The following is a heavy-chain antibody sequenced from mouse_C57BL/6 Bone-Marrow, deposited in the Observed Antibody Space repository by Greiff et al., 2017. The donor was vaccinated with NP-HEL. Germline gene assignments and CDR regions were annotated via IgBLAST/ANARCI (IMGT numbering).Heavy chain of an antibody. CDR2: ISYDGSN. CDR1: GYSITSGYY. J-gene: IGHJ3*01. V-gene: IGHV3-6*01. D-gene: IGHD3-2*02. CDR3: AREGQLRGFAY. Sequence: EVQLVESGPGLVKPSQSLSLTCSVTGYSITSGYYWNWIRQFPGNKLEWMGYISYDGSNNYNPSLKNRISITRDTSKNQFFLKLNSVTTEDTATYYCAREGQLRGFAYWGQGTLVTVSA.